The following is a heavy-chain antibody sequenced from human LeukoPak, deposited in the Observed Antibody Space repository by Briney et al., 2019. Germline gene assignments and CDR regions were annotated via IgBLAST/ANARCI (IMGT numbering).Heavy chain of an antibody. Sequence: PSETLSLTCAVSGGSITSHSWWSWVRQPPGKGLEWIGEIYHGGDTNYDPSVKSRVTMSVDKSKNHFSLNLRSVTAADTAVYYCARGVAVTSTPNYFDPWGQGTLVTVSS. CDR1: GGSITSHSW. CDR2: IYHGGDT. D-gene: IGHD4-23*01. J-gene: IGHJ5*02. CDR3: ARGVAVTSTPNYFDP. V-gene: IGHV4-4*02.